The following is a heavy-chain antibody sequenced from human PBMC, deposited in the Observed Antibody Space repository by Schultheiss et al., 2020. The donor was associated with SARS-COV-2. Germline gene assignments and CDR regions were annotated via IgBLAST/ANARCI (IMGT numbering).Heavy chain of an antibody. Sequence: GSLRLSCTVSGGSISSSPYYWAWIRQPPGKGLEWIGSMYYSGSTNYNPSLKSRVTMSVDTSKNQFSLKLTSLTAADTAIYYCARGNDFVYFFDSWGQGTLVTVSS. CDR2: MYYSGST. CDR1: GGSISSSPYY. V-gene: IGHV4-39*07. J-gene: IGHJ4*02. CDR3: ARGNDFVYFFDS. D-gene: IGHD3-3*01.